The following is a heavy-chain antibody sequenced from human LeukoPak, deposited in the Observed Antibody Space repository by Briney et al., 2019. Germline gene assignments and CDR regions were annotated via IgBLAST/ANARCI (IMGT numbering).Heavy chain of an antibody. J-gene: IGHJ6*04. CDR2: INPSGGST. D-gene: IGHD3-10*01. V-gene: IGHV1-46*01. CDR3: AREGITMVRGTYYYYYYGMDV. CDR1: GCTFTSYY. Sequence: GASVKVSCKASGCTFTSYYMRWVRPAPGQGLEWMGIINPSGGSTSYAQKFQGRVTMTRDTSTSTVYMELSSLRSEDTAVYYCAREGITMVRGTYYYYYYGMDVWGKGTMVTVSS.